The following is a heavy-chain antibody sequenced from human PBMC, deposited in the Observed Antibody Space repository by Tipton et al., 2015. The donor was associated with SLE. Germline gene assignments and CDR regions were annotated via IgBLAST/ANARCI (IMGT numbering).Heavy chain of an antibody. J-gene: IGHJ6*02. D-gene: IGHD3-10*02. V-gene: IGHV1-69*13. Sequence: QLVQSGAEVKKPGAPVKVSCKASGYAFTGYYIHWVRQAPGQGLEWMGGVIPVFGTTDYAQKFQDRVTITADESTSTAYMELTRLRFEDTAVYYCARGEAGDPGLYYVGMDVWGQGTTVTVSS. CDR2: VIPVFGTT. CDR3: ARGEAGDPGLYYVGMDV. CDR1: GYAFTGYY.